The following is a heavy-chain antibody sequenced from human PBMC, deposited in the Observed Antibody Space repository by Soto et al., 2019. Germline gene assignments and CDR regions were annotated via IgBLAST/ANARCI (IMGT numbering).Heavy chain of an antibody. J-gene: IGHJ4*02. D-gene: IGHD5-18*01. V-gene: IGHV3-30*18. CDR2: ISYDGSKT. CDR1: GFTFRSYG. CDR3: AKGGLDTSMAMAFDN. Sequence: QVQLVESGGGVVQPGRSLRLSCAASGFTFRSYGLHWVRQAPGKRLEWVAVISYDGSKTYYTDSVKGRFTISRDNFKNTLYLQMDRLRTDDTGVYYCAKGGLDTSMAMAFDNWGQGTLVTVSS.